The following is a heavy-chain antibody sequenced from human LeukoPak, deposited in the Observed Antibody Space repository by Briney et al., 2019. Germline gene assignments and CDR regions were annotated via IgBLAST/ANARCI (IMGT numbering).Heavy chain of an antibody. J-gene: IGHJ4*02. D-gene: IGHD3-10*01. CDR1: EVTVSNSY. CDR3: EKDPVLLWFGEFFGY. Sequence: PGGSLRLSCAASEVTVSNSYMSWVRQAPGKGLQWVSVIYSGGTTYYADSVKGRFTISRDNSKNTLYLQMNSLRAEDTAVYYCEKDPVLLWFGEFFGYWGQGTLVTVSS. CDR2: IYSGGTT. V-gene: IGHV3-53*01.